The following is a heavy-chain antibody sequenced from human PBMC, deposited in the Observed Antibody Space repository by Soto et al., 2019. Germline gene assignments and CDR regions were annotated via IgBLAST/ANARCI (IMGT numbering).Heavy chain of an antibody. Sequence: QVQLVQSGAEVKRPGASVQVSCKASGYSFSNSYIHWIRQAPGQGLEWMGWINPKTGGKTSAQTFQGRVTMSSDTSIATAYLELNSLTSDDTGVYYCARDSTGGPVVGLAAAPGALEYWGQGTPVTVAS. D-gene: IGHD2-15*01. J-gene: IGHJ4*02. CDR2: INPKTGGK. CDR3: ARDSTGGPVVGLAAAPGALEY. CDR1: GYSFSNSY. V-gene: IGHV1-2*02.